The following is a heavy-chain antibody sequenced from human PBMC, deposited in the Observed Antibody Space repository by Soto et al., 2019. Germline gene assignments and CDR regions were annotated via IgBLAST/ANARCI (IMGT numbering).Heavy chain of an antibody. CDR1: GGSISSYY. CDR2: IYYSGST. CDR3: ARVDVTGGWYLDY. V-gene: IGHV4-59*01. D-gene: IGHD6-19*01. J-gene: IGHJ4*02. Sequence: SETLSLTCTVSGGSISSYYWSWIRQPPGKGLEWIGYIYYSGSTNYNPSLKSRVTISVDTSKNQFSLKLSSVTAADTAVYYCARVDVTGGWYLDYWGQGTLVTVSS.